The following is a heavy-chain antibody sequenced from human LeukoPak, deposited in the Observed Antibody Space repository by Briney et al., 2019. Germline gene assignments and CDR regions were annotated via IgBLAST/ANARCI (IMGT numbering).Heavy chain of an antibody. V-gene: IGHV1-46*01. J-gene: IGHJ6*02. CDR3: ASDYSNLSPPYHKNYYYGMDV. CDR2: INPSGGST. Sequence: GASVKVSCKASGYTFTSYYMHWVRQAPGQGLEWMGIINPSGGSTSYAQKFQGRVTMTRDTSTSTVYMELSSLRSEDTAVYYCASDYSNLSPPYHKNYYYGMDVWGQGTTVTVSS. CDR1: GYTFTSYY. D-gene: IGHD4-4*01.